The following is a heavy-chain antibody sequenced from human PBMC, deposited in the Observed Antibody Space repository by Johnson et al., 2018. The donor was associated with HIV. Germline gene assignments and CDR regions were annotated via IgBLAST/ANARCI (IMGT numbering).Heavy chain of an antibody. D-gene: IGHD6-13*01. CDR3: ARLYASSWIEAFDI. J-gene: IGHJ3*02. CDR1: GFAFSTYG. Sequence: VQLVESGGGLVQPGGFLRLSCAASGFAFSTYGTSWVRQAPGKGLEWVSGFSGSGGSTYYADSVRGRFTISRDNSKNMLFLQMNSLRAEDTAVYFCARLYASSWIEAFDIWGQGTMVTVSS. V-gene: IGHV3-23*04. CDR2: FSGSGGST.